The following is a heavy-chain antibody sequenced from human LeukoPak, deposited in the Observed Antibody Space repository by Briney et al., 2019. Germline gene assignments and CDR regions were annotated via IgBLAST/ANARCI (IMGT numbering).Heavy chain of an antibody. Sequence: PSETLSLTCTVSGYSISSGYYWGWIRQPPGKGLEWIGEINHSGSTNYNPSLKSRVTISVDTSKNQFSLKLSSVTAADTAVYYCARGGGILRARYYYGSGTIGAFDIWGQGTMVTVSS. J-gene: IGHJ3*02. CDR1: GYSISSGYY. V-gene: IGHV4-38-2*02. CDR3: ARGGGILRARYYYGSGTIGAFDI. D-gene: IGHD3-10*01. CDR2: INHSGST.